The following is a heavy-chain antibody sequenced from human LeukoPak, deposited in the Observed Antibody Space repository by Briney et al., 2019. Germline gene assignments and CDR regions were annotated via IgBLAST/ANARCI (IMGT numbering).Heavy chain of an antibody. V-gene: IGHV1-2*02. Sequence: ASVKVSCKASGYTFTGYYMHWVRQAPGQGLEWMGWINPNSGGTNYAQKFQGRVTMTTDTSTSTAYMELRSLRSDDTAVYYCARERSGGPEPHYYDSSGSDAFDIWGQGTMVTVSS. CDR1: GYTFTGYY. CDR3: ARERSGGPEPHYYDSSGSDAFDI. J-gene: IGHJ3*02. D-gene: IGHD3-22*01. CDR2: INPNSGGT.